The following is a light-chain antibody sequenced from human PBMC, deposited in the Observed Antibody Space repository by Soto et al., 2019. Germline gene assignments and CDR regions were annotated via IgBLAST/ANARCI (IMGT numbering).Light chain of an antibody. CDR3: LQYNSLPYT. J-gene: IGKJ2*01. V-gene: IGKV1-5*03. CDR2: KTS. Sequence: DIQVTQSPSTLSAFVGDRVILTCRASQNVNIWMAWYQQRPRKAPKLLIYKTSNLESGVPSRFSGSGSRTEFTLTISSLETDDFGTYFCLQYNSLPYTFGQGTKLEIK. CDR1: QNVNIW.